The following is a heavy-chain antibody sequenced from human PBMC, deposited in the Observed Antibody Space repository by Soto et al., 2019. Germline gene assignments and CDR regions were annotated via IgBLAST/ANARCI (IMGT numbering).Heavy chain of an antibody. Sequence: ASVKVSCKASGYTFTSYDINWVRQATGQGLEWMGWMNPNSGNTGYAQKFQGRVTMTRNTSISTAYMELSSLRSEDTAVYYCAYHPVRGAYYFDYWGQGTLVTVSS. CDR3: AYHPVRGAYYFDY. V-gene: IGHV1-8*01. CDR2: MNPNSGNT. J-gene: IGHJ4*02. D-gene: IGHD3-10*01. CDR1: GYTFTSYD.